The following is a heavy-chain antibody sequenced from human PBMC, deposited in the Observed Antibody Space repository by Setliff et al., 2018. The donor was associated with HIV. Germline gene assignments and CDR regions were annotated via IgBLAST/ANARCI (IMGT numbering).Heavy chain of an antibody. J-gene: IGHJ6*02. CDR3: ARDLHQPGYFYYVDV. D-gene: IGHD3-16*01. V-gene: IGHV4-59*11. CDR1: GGSISSHY. Sequence: KTSETLSLTCTVSGGSISSHYWSWIRQPPGKGLEWIGYIYYSGNTNYNPSLKSRVTISIDTSKNRFFLKLNSVTAADTAIYYCARDLHQPGYFYYVDVWGPGTMVTSP. CDR2: IYYSGNT.